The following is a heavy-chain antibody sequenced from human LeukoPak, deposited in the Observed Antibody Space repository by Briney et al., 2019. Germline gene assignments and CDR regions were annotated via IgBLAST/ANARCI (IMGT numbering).Heavy chain of an antibody. D-gene: IGHD3-9*01. Sequence: SETLSLTCAVYGGSFSAYYWAWIRQPPGKGLEWIGEINHSGGTNYNPSLKSRVTISVDTSKNQFPLKLSSVTAADTAVYYCASSRNYDILTGYWIYYFDYWGQGPLVTVSS. CDR3: ASSRNYDILTGYWIYYFDY. J-gene: IGHJ4*02. CDR1: GGSFSAYY. V-gene: IGHV4-34*01. CDR2: INHSGGT.